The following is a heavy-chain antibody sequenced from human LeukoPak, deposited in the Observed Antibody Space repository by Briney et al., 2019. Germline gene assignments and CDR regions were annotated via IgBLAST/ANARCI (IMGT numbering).Heavy chain of an antibody. Sequence: SETLSLTYPVDAGSISRYYWSSIRQPAGKGLEWLGRIYTSGGTNYNPSLKSRVTMSVDTSKNQFSLKLSSVTAADTAVYYCARDIPPAQLRFLEWSMEKVMDVWGKGTTVTVSS. CDR3: ARDIPPAQLRFLEWSMEKVMDV. D-gene: IGHD3-3*01. CDR1: AGSISRYY. J-gene: IGHJ6*03. V-gene: IGHV4-4*07. CDR2: IYTSGGT.